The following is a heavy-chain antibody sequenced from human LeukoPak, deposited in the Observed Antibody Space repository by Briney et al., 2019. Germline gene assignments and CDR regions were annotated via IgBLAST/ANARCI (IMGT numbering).Heavy chain of an antibody. J-gene: IGHJ4*02. CDR1: VGSISSYY. V-gene: IGHV4-59*01. CDR2: ISYIGST. D-gene: IGHD3-10*01. CDR3: ARASGADRPSDY. Sequence: SETLSLTCTVSVGSISSYYCNWIRQPPWQRPEWIGYISYIGSTNYHPSLKRRVTMSVDLSKNQFSLKLSSVTAADTAVYYCARASGADRPSDYWGQGTLVTVSS.